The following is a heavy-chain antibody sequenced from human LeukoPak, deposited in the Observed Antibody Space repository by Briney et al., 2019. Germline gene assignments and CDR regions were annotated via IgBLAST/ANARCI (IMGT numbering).Heavy chain of an antibody. Sequence: GGSLRLSCAASGFTFSSYAMSWVRQAPGKGLEWVSAISGSGGSTYYADSVKGRFTISRDNSKNTLYLQMNSLRAEDTAVYYCASADYYDSSGYYMGVDYWGQGTLVTVSS. CDR3: ASADYYDSSGYYMGVDY. V-gene: IGHV3-23*01. J-gene: IGHJ4*02. CDR1: GFTFSSYA. D-gene: IGHD3-22*01. CDR2: ISGSGGST.